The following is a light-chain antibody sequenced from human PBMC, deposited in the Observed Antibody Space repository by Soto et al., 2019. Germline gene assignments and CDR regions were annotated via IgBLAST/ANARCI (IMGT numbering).Light chain of an antibody. J-gene: IGKJ3*01. CDR1: QSVLYSSNDKNY. CDR2: WAS. V-gene: IGKV4-1*01. Sequence: DIVMTQSPDSLAVSLGERASINCRSNQSVLYSSNDKNYLAWYQQKPGQSPKLLIYWASSRESGVPARFSGSGSGTEFTLTISRLQASDVAVYYSQQYYTTPFTFGPGTIVEIK. CDR3: QQYYTTPFT.